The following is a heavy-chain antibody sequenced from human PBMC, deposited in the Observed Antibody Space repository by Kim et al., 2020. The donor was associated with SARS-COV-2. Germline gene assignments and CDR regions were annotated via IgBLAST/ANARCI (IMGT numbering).Heavy chain of an antibody. Sequence: GGSLRLSCVASGFAFGDYGMHWVRQAPGKGLEWVSGHSWKSGSIGYADSVKGRFTISRDNAKNSLYLQMNSLRVEDTALYYCVKGYCSRSGCYYDPWGQGTLVTVSS. CDR3: VKGYCSRSGCYYDP. J-gene: IGHJ5*02. CDR2: HSWKSGSI. CDR1: GFAFGDYG. V-gene: IGHV3-9*01. D-gene: IGHD2-2*01.